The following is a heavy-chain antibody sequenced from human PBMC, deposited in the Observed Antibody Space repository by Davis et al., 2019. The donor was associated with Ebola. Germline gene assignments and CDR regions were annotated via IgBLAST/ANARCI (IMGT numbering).Heavy chain of an antibody. Sequence: SCKGSGYSFTSYWIRWVRQMPGKGLEWMGRIDPSDSYTNYSPSFQGHVTISADKSISTAYLQWSSLKASDTAMYYCARRGYCSSTSCSPGGMDVWGQGTTVTVSS. CDR1: GYSFTSYW. V-gene: IGHV5-10-1*01. D-gene: IGHD2-2*01. CDR3: ARRGYCSSTSCSPGGMDV. CDR2: IDPSDSYT. J-gene: IGHJ6*02.